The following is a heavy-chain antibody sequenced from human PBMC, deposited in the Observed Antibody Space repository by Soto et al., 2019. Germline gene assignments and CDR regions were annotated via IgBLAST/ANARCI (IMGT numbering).Heavy chain of an antibody. Sequence: QVQLVQSGAEVKKPGASVKVSCKASGYTFTSYGISWVRQAPGQGLEWMGWISAYNGNTNYAQKLQRRVTMNTDTSTSTAYMELRSLRSDDTAVDYCARVIVKPSNLAARPDYRGQGTLVTVSS. CDR1: GYTFTSYG. J-gene: IGHJ4*02. CDR3: ARVIVKPSNLAARPDY. CDR2: ISAYNGNT. D-gene: IGHD6-6*01. V-gene: IGHV1-18*01.